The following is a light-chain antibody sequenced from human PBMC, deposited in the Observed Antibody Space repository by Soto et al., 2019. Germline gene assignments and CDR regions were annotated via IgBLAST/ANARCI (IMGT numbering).Light chain of an antibody. CDR1: QSISSW. V-gene: IGKV1-5*01. J-gene: IGKJ1*01. Sequence: TQSSGTLSLSPGERATLSCPASQSISSWLAWYQQKPGKVPNLLIYDASNLESGVPLRFSGSGSGTEFTLTISSLQHDDFATYYCQQYHRSWTFGQGTKVDIK. CDR3: QQYHRSWT. CDR2: DAS.